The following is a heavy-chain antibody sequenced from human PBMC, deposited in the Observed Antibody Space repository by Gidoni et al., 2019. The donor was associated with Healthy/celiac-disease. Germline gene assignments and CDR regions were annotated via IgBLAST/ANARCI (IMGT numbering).Heavy chain of an antibody. CDR1: GFTFSSYS. Sequence: EVQLVESGGGLIKPGGSLRLSCAASGFTFSSYSMNWVRQAPGKGLEWVSSISSSSSYIYYADSVKGRFTISRDNAKNSLYLQMNSLRAEDTAVYYCARGKGYGGNSANDAFXIWGQGTMVTVAS. CDR2: ISSSSSYI. CDR3: ARGKGYGGNSANDAFXI. J-gene: IGHJ3*02. V-gene: IGHV3-21*01. D-gene: IGHD2-21*02.